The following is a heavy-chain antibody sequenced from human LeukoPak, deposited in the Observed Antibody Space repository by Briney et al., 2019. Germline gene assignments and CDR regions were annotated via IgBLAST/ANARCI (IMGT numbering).Heavy chain of an antibody. J-gene: IGHJ4*02. CDR1: GFTFSSYA. CDR3: AKDRSEIEATIFDGGEY. Sequence: PGRSLRLSCAASGFTFSSYAMHWVRQAPGKGLEWVSAISGSGGSRYYADSVKGRFTISRDNSKNTLYLQMNSLRAEDTAVYYCAKDRSEIEATIFDGGEYWGKGILVTVSS. CDR2: ISGSGGSR. V-gene: IGHV3-23*01. D-gene: IGHD5-12*01.